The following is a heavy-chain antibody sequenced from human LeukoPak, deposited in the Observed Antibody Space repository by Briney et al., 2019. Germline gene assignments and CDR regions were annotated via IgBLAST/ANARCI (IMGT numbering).Heavy chain of an antibody. V-gene: IGHV3-23*01. CDR1: GFTFGSYA. D-gene: IGHD6-19*01. CDR2: ISGSGGSGST. CDR3: AKPGAVAGNFDY. Sequence: GGSLRLSCAASGFTFGSYAMNWVRQAPGKGLEWLSGISGSGGSGSTYYADSVKGRFTVSRDNSKYTLYLQMNSLRAEDTAVYYCAKPGAVAGNFDYWGQGTLVTVSS. J-gene: IGHJ4*02.